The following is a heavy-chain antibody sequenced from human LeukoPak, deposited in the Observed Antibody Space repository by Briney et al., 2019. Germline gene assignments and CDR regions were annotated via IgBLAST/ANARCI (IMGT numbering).Heavy chain of an antibody. CDR2: MNPNSGNT. J-gene: IGHJ6*03. CDR1: GYTFTSYD. D-gene: IGHD6-19*01. CDR3: ARAGVFRYSSGWYGGYYYYYYMDV. Sequence: GASVNVSCKASGYTFTSYDINWVRQATGQGLEWMGWMNPNSGNTGYAQKFQGRVTMTRNTSISTAYKELSSLRSEDTAVYYCARAGVFRYSSGWYGGYYYYYYMDVWGKGTTVTVSS. V-gene: IGHV1-8*01.